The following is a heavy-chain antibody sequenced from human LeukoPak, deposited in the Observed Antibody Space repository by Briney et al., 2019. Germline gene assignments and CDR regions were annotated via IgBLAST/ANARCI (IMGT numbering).Heavy chain of an antibody. CDR3: ARRVPNQVITDYFDY. CDR2: ISWNSGSI. CDR1: GFTFDDYA. V-gene: IGHV3-9*01. J-gene: IGHJ4*02. D-gene: IGHD3-16*01. Sequence: GGSLRLSCAASGFTFDDYAMHWVRQAPGKGLEWVSGISWNSGSIGYADSVKGRFTISRDNAKNSLFLQMDSLRAEDTAVYYCARRVPNQVITDYFDYWGQGTLVTVSS.